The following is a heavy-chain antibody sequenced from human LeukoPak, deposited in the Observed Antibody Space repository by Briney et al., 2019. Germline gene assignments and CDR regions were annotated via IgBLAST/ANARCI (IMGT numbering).Heavy chain of an antibody. CDR2: FDPEDGET. CDR1: GYTLTELS. J-gene: IGHJ6*02. CDR3: RAGNYYYGMDV. V-gene: IGHV1-24*01. Sequence: ASVTVSCKVSGYTLTELSMHWVRQAPGKGLEWMGGFDPEDGETIYAQKFQGRVTMTEDTSTDTAYMELSSLRSEDTAVYYCRAGNYYYGMDVWGQGTTVTVSS.